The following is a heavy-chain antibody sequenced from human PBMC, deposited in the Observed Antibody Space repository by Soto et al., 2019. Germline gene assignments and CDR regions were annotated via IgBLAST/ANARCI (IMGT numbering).Heavy chain of an antibody. D-gene: IGHD2-15*01. CDR1: GYTFTIYY. Sequence: ASVKVSGKVSGYTFTIYYMHWVRQAPGQGLEWMGIINPSGGSTSYAQKFQCRVTMTRGTSTGAVYMELSSLRADDTAVYDCASDRRVVRDWLNPRGQGTLVTAAS. J-gene: IGHJ5*02. CDR3: ASDRRVVRDWLNP. CDR2: INPSGGST. V-gene: IGHV1-46*01.